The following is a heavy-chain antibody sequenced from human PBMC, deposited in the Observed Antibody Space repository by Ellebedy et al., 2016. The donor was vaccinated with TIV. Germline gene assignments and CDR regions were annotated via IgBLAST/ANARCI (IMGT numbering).Heavy chain of an antibody. J-gene: IGHJ3*02. CDR3: ARAKRGSYYSAFDI. D-gene: IGHD1-26*01. CDR1: GANVCSNY. CDR2: IYSDGSP. V-gene: IGHV3-53*01. Sequence: GGSLRLXXPASGANVCSNYMSWVRQAPGKGLEWVSIIYSDGSPYYADSVKGRFTLSRDISKNTLFLQMNSLGAEDTAVYYCARAKRGSYYSAFDIWGQGTMVTVSS.